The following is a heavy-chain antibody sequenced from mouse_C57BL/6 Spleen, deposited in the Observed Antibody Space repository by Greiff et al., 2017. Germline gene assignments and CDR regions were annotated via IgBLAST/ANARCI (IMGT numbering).Heavy chain of an antibody. D-gene: IGHD3-1*01. CDR1: GYAFSSYW. J-gene: IGHJ2*01. CDR3: ARSGEGYFDY. Sequence: VKLMESGAELVKPGASVKISCKASGYAFSSYWMNWVKQRPGKGLEWIGQIYPGDGDTNYNGKFKGKATLTADKSSSTAYVQLSNLTSKASAVYYCARSGEGYFDYWGQGTTLTVSS. CDR2: IYPGDGDT. V-gene: IGHV1-80*01.